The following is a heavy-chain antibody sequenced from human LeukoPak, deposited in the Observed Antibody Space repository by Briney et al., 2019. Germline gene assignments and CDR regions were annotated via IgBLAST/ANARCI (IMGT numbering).Heavy chain of an antibody. D-gene: IGHD3-22*01. CDR2: INPNSGGT. CDR1: GYTFTGYY. CDR3: ARWTSQYYYDSSGYYDDAFDI. J-gene: IGHJ3*02. Sequence: GASVKVSCKAPGYTFTGYYMHWVRQAPGQGLEWMGRINPNSGGTNYAQKFQGRVTMTRDTSISTAYMELSRLRSDDTAVYYCARWTSQYYYDSSGYYDDAFDIWGQGTMVTVSS. V-gene: IGHV1-2*06.